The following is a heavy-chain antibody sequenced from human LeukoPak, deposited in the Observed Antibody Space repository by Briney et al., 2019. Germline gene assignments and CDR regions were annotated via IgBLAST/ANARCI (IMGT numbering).Heavy chain of an antibody. D-gene: IGHD6-19*01. V-gene: IGHV4-39*01. J-gene: IGHJ5*02. CDR1: GGSIRSSSYY. CDR2: IYYSGST. CDR3: ARPRGSSGSYNWFDP. Sequence: PSETLSLTXTVSGGSIRSSSYYWGWIGQPPGKGLEWIGSIYYSGSTYYNPSLKSRVTISVDTSKNQFSLKLSSVTAADTAVYYCARPRGSSGSYNWFDPWGQGTLVTVSS.